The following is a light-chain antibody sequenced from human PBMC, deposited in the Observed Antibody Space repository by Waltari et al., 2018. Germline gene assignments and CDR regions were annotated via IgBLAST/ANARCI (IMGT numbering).Light chain of an antibody. V-gene: IGKV3-20*01. CDR3: QHYVRLPVT. CDR2: GAT. J-gene: IGKJ1*01. CDR1: QSVSRT. Sequence: IVLTQSPGTLSLSPGERATLSCRASQSVSRTLPWYQQKPDQPPRLLIYGATTRAAGIPDMFSGSGSGTDFSLTISRLEPEDFAVYYCQHYVRLPVTFGQGTKVEIK.